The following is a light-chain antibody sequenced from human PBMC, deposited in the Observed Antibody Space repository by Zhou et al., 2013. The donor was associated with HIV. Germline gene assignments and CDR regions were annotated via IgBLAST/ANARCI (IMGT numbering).Light chain of an antibody. CDR3: QQYNSYWT. J-gene: IGKJ1*01. CDR2: GAS. Sequence: DIQMTQSPSSLSASVGDRVTITCRASQSISSYLNWYQQKPGKAPKLLIYGASSLQSGVPSRFSGSGSGTDFTLTITSLQPEDFATYYCQQYNSYWTFGQGTKVEIK. CDR1: QSISSY. V-gene: IGKV1-39*01.